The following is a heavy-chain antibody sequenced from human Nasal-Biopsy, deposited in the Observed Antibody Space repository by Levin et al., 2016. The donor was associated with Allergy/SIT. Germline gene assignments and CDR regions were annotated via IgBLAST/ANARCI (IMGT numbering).Heavy chain of an antibody. V-gene: IGHV3-30*18. J-gene: IGHJ4*02. CDR1: GFTLSNYG. Sequence: GESLKISCAASGFTLSNYGMQWVRQAPGKGLEWVAVISSHGTTTLYGDSVKGRFTISRDTSKNILYLQMNSLRAEDTAMYYCAKESGLASYGAYFDCWGQGTLVTVSS. D-gene: IGHD3-10*01. CDR2: ISSHGTTT. CDR3: AKESGLASYGAYFDC.